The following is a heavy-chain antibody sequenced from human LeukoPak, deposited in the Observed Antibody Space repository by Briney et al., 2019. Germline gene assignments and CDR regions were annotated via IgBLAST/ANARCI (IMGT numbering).Heavy chain of an antibody. CDR3: ATTIDYGSGSYFFDY. CDR2: IYYSGST. CDR1: GGSLSSYY. D-gene: IGHD3-10*01. J-gene: IGHJ4*02. V-gene: IGHV4-59*01. Sequence: SETLSLPCTVSGGSLSSYYWSWIRQPPGKGLEWIGYIYYSGSTNYNPSLKSRVTISVDTSKNQFSLKLSSVTAADTAVYYCATTIDYGSGSYFFDYWGQGTLVTVSS.